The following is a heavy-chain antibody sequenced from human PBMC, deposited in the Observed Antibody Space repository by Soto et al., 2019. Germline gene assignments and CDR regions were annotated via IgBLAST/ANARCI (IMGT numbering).Heavy chain of an antibody. CDR1: GFTFSDYY. J-gene: IGHJ3*02. V-gene: IGHV3-11*01. D-gene: IGHD6-13*01. CDR2: ISSSGSTI. Sequence: WGSLRLSCAASGFTFSDYYMSWIRQAPGKGLEWVSYISSSGSTIYYADSVKGRFTISRDNAKNSLYLQMNSLRAEDTAVYYCARPGSSWGLEAFDIWGQGTMVTVSS. CDR3: ARPGSSWGLEAFDI.